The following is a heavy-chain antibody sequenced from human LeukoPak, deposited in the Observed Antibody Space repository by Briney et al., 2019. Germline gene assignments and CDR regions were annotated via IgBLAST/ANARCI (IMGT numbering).Heavy chain of an antibody. D-gene: IGHD6-13*01. Sequence: GRSLRLSCAASGFTFSSYAMHWVRQAPGKGLEWVAVISYDGSNKYYADSVKGRFTISRDNSKNTLYLQMNSLRAEDTAVYYCARDFPDSVAAAGIDDAFDIWGQGTMVTVSS. J-gene: IGHJ3*02. CDR1: GFTFSSYA. CDR2: ISYDGSNK. CDR3: ARDFPDSVAAAGIDDAFDI. V-gene: IGHV3-30-3*01.